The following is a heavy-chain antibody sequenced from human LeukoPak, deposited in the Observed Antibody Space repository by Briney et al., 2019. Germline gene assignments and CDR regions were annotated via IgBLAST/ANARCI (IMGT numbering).Heavy chain of an antibody. CDR3: STSLRGSDCCLDY. J-gene: IGHJ4*02. CDR1: GFTFSDVW. CDR2: IKSKTDGGTT. D-gene: IGHD2-21*02. V-gene: IGHV3-15*01. Sequence: PGGSLGLSCAASGFTFSDVWVSGVGQAPGMGLEWVGRIKSKTDGGTTDYAAPVKGRFTISRDDSSGTLYLLMNSLKTEDTAVYYCSTSLRGSDCCLDYWGQRCLLAVSS.